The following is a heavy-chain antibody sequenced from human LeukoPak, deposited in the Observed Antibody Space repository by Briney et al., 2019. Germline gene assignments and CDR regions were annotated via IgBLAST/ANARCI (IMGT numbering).Heavy chain of an antibody. D-gene: IGHD6-19*01. CDR1: GFTVSSTY. V-gene: IGHV3-53*05. CDR3: ARGGRFTSGWYWFDP. J-gene: IGHJ5*02. CDR2: LYNGGTT. Sequence: RSGGSLRVSCAASGFTVSSTYMSWVRQAPGKGLEWLSVLYNGGTTYYADSVKGRFTISKDNSRNTLYLQMNSLRPEDTAVYHCARGGRFTSGWYWFDPWGQGTLVTVSS.